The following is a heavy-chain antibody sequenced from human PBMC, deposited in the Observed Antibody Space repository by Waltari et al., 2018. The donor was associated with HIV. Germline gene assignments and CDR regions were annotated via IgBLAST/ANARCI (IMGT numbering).Heavy chain of an antibody. Sequence: QVQLQESGPGLVKASETLSLTCTVPGGSISSYYWSWIRQPAGEGREWIGRIYTSGSTNYNSSLKSRVTMSIDTSKNQFFLKLSSVTAADTAVYYCAREYCSSTSCSPNGRLGAFDIWGQGTMVTVSS. CDR1: GGSISSYY. J-gene: IGHJ3*02. V-gene: IGHV4-4*07. CDR2: IYTSGST. CDR3: AREYCSSTSCSPNGRLGAFDI. D-gene: IGHD2-2*01.